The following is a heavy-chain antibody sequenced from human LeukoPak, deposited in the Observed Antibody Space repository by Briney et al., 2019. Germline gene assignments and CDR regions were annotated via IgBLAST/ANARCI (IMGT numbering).Heavy chain of an antibody. J-gene: IGHJ4*02. CDR1: GYTFTSCD. V-gene: IGHV1-8*01. CDR2: MNPNSGNT. D-gene: IGHD2-15*01. CDR3: ARLYCSGGSCYSPYFDY. Sequence: ASVKVSCKASGYTFTSCDINWVRQATGQGLEWMGWMNPNSGNTGYAQKFQGRVTMTRNTSISTAYMELSSLRSEDTAVYYCARLYCSGGSCYSPYFDYWGQGTLVTVSS.